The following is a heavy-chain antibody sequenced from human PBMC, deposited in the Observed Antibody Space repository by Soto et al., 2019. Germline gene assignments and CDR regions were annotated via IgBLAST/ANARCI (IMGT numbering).Heavy chain of an antibody. V-gene: IGHV4-34*01. D-gene: IGHD5-12*01. CDR2: IKDGGRT. Sequence: QVQLQQWGAGLLKPSETLSLNCAVNGGSLSGYYWSWIRQPPGKGLEWIGEIKDGGRTNYSPSLKSRATISSDTSNNQFSLSLYSVTAADTGVYYRARGQEGVVATHWDQGTLVTVSS. J-gene: IGHJ4*02. CDR3: ARGQEGVVATH. CDR1: GGSLSGYY.